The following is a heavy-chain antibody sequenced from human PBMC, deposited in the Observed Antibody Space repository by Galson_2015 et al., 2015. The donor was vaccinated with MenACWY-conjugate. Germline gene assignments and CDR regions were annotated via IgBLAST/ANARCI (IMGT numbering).Heavy chain of an antibody. J-gene: IGHJ4*02. CDR2: IKSMTEGGTT. V-gene: IGHV3-15*01. CDR1: GFTFSNAW. CDR3: TTENYHYGSSGYIDY. Sequence: LRLSCAASGFTFSNAWMSWVRQAPGKGLEWVGRIKSMTEGGTTDYAAPVKGRFTISRDDAKNTLYLQMNSLKTEDTAVYYCTTENYHYGSSGYIDYWGQGTLVTVSS. D-gene: IGHD3-22*01.